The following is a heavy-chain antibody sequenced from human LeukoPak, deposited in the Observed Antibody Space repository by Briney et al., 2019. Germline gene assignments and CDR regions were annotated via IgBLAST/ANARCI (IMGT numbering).Heavy chain of an antibody. J-gene: IGHJ3*02. CDR3: AREEIRGYSYGHI. D-gene: IGHD5-18*01. Sequence: SETLSLTCTVSGGSISSYYWSWIRQPPGKGLEWIGYIYYSGSTNYNPSLKSRVTISVDTSKNQFSLKLSCVTAADTAVYYCAREEIRGYSYGHIGGQGTMVTVSS. CDR1: GGSISSYY. CDR2: IYYSGST. V-gene: IGHV4-59*01.